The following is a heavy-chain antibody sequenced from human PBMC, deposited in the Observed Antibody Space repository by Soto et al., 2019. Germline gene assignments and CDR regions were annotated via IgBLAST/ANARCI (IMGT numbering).Heavy chain of an antibody. CDR1: GFTFDDYT. Sequence: GSLSLSCAASGFTFDDYTMHWVRQAPGKGLEWVSLISWDGGSTYYADSVKGRFTISRDNSKNSLYLQMNSLRTEDTALYYCAKDIDDISSSGMDVWGQGTTVTVSS. D-gene: IGHD3-9*01. CDR2: ISWDGGST. V-gene: IGHV3-43*01. CDR3: AKDIDDISSSGMDV. J-gene: IGHJ6*02.